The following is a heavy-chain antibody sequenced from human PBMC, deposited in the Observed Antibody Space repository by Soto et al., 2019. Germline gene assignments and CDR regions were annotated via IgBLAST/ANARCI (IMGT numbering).Heavy chain of an antibody. CDR1: GYTFTSYG. CDR2: ISAYNGNT. J-gene: IGHJ1*01. D-gene: IGHD2-15*01. CDR3: ARWGYCSGGSCYREYFQH. V-gene: IGHV1-18*01. Sequence: QVQLVQSGAEVKKPGASVKVSCKASGYTFTSYGISWVRQAPGQGLDWMGWISAYNGNTNYAQKLQGRVTMTTDTYTSTAYMELRIMRCDDTAVYYCARWGYCSGGSCYREYFQHWGQGTLVTVSS.